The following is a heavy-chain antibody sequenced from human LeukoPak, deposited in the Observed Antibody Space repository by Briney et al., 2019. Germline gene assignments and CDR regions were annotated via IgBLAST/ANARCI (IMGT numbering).Heavy chain of an antibody. J-gene: IGHJ4*02. Sequence: PGGSLRLSCAASGFTFSTYEMRWVRQAPGEGLGWGSYISSIGNTIYYADSVRGRFTISRDHAKNSLFLQMNILRAQDTAVYYCARGGQYYGSGSYYLDYWGQGNLVTVPS. CDR3: ARGGQYYGSGSYYLDY. V-gene: IGHV3-48*03. CDR2: ISSIGNTI. CDR1: GFTFSTYE. D-gene: IGHD3-10*01.